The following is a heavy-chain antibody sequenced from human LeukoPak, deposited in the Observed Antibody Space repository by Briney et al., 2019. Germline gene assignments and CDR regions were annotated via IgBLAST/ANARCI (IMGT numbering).Heavy chain of an antibody. J-gene: IGHJ4*02. V-gene: IGHV3-11*04. CDR2: ISSSGSTI. CDR1: GFTFSDYY. Sequence: GGSLRLSCAASGFTFSDYYMNWVRQAPGKGLEWVSYISSSGSTIYYADSVKGRFTISRDNAKNSLYLQMNSLRAEDTAVYYCARGTIAAAGTNFDYWGQGTLVTVSS. CDR3: ARGTIAAAGTNFDY. D-gene: IGHD6-13*01.